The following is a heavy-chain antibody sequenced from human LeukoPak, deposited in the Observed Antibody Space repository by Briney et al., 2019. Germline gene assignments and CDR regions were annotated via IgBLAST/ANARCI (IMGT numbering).Heavy chain of an antibody. CDR3: ATYLQVVVAEGDWFDP. CDR1: GFTFSSYG. D-gene: IGHD2-15*01. V-gene: IGHV3-30*03. CDR2: ISYDGSNK. J-gene: IGHJ5*02. Sequence: PGGSLRLSCAASGFTFSSYGMHWVRQAPGKGLEWVAVISYDGSNKYYADSVKGRFTISRDNSKSTLYLQMNSLRAEDTAVYYCATYLQVVVAEGDWFDPWGQGTLVTVSS.